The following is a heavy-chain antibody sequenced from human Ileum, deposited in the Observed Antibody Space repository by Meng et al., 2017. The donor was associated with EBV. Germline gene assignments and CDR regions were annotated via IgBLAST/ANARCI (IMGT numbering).Heavy chain of an antibody. CDR2: MDAMHRRKA. CDR3: AYYTAGRGGVGS. V-gene: IGHV4-61*03. Sequence: HSDTLAPDCSVSGSSLSVVGSRCSRVRQPPGKGLEWIGSMDAMHRRKAKYTPSLNSRGIISLDTSKNHFVLNLTSVTAAETDVYYCAYYTAGRGGVGSWGQGTLVTVSS. CDR1: GSSLSVVGSR. J-gene: IGHJ4*02. D-gene: IGHD2-8*02.